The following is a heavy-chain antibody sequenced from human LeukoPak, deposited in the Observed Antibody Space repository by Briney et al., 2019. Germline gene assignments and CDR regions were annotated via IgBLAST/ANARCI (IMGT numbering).Heavy chain of an antibody. D-gene: IGHD3-10*01. V-gene: IGHV1-46*01. J-gene: IGHJ4*02. CDR2: IDPSGGST. Sequence: AAVTVSCTASGYSFTSYYMHWVRQAPGQGLEWMGIIDPSGGSTNYAQKFQGRITMTRDTSTSTVYMELSSLRSEDTAIYYCASLGSGSSPIIDFDYWGQGTLVTVSS. CDR3: ASLGSGSSPIIDFDY. CDR1: GYSFTSYY.